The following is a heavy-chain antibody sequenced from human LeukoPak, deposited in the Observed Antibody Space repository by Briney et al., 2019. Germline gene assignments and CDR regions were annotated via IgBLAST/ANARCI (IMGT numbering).Heavy chain of an antibody. V-gene: IGHV1-8*01. CDR2: MNPNSGNT. Sequence: ASVKVSCKASGYTFTTYDINWVRQATGQGLEWMGCMNPNSGNTGYAQKFQGRVTMTRNNSISTAYMELRSLRSEDTAVYYCARGPNKSDGGNSGSAWFDPWGQGTLVTVSS. CDR1: GYTFTTYD. CDR3: ARGPNKSDGGNSGSAWFDP. D-gene: IGHD4-23*01. J-gene: IGHJ5*02.